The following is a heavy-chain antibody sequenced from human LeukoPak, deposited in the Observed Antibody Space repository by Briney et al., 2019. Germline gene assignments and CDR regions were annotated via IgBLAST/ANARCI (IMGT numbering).Heavy chain of an antibody. CDR1: GASISSGGNC. V-gene: IGHV4-30-2*01. CDR2: ICHSGST. D-gene: IGHD5-12*01. Sequence: PSQTLSLICTVSGASISSGGNCWSWVRQPPGKGLEWIGHICHSGSTYYKPSLKSRVTISGDRSKNQISLKLSSVTAADTAVYYCGGGGYFDAIDIWGQGTKVTVSS. CDR3: GGGGYFDAIDI. J-gene: IGHJ3*02.